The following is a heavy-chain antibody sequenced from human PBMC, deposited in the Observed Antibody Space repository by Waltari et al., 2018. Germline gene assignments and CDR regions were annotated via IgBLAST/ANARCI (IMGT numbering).Heavy chain of an antibody. J-gene: IGHJ6*02. CDR1: GFTFRSYG. CDR2: IWYDGSNK. Sequence: QVQLVESGGGVVQPGRSLILSCAAAGFTFRSYGMPWVSQAPGKGLEWVAVIWYDGSNKYYADSVKGRFTISRDNSKNTLYLQMNSLRAEDTAVYYCARSTKYSSGWHYYYYGMDVWGQGTTVTVSS. D-gene: IGHD6-19*01. CDR3: ARSTKYSSGWHYYYYGMDV. V-gene: IGHV3-33*01.